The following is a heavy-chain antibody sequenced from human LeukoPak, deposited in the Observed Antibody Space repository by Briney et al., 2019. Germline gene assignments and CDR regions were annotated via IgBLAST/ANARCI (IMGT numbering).Heavy chain of an antibody. Sequence: GGSLRLSCAASGFGFSNYWMSWVRQAPGKGLEWVANMNEDGSEKNYVDSVKGRFTISRDNAQDSLYLQMNRLRAEDTAVYYCARDRGYSNFDYWGQGTLLTVSS. CDR1: GFGFSNYW. D-gene: IGHD4-11*01. CDR3: ARDRGYSNFDY. V-gene: IGHV3-7*01. J-gene: IGHJ4*02. CDR2: MNEDGSEK.